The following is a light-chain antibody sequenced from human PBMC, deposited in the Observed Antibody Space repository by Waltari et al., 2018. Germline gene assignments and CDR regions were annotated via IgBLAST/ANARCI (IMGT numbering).Light chain of an antibody. J-gene: IGLJ3*02. CDR3: AAWDDSLYVAL. CDR1: STNIGTNY. Sequence: QSVLTQPPSASGTPGQSVPISCSGGSTNIGTNYVYWYQQLPGGAPKPLLSKTTQRPSGVPDRFSGSKSGTSASLAISGLRSENEADYYCAAWDDSLYVALFGGGTKLTVL. CDR2: KTT. V-gene: IGLV1-47*01.